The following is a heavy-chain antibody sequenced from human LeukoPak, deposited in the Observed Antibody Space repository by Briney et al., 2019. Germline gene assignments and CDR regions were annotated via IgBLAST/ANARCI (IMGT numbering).Heavy chain of an antibody. V-gene: IGHV4-34*01. CDR1: GGSFSGYY. J-gene: IGHJ4*02. CDR3: ARGRRLDY. Sequence: PSETLSLTCAVYGGSFSGYYWSWIRQPPGKGLEWIGEINHSGSTNYNPSLKSRVTISVDTSKNQFSLKLSSVTAADTAVYYCARGRRLDYWGQGTLVTASS. CDR2: INHSGST.